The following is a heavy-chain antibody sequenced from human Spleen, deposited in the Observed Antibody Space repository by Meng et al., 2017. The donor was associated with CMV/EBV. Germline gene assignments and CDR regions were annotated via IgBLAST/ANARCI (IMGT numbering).Heavy chain of an antibody. J-gene: IGHJ4*02. CDR1: GYY. CDR3: ARVLYYYGSGSYYNDGMGDFDY. Sequence: GYYWSWIRQPPGKGLEWIGEINHSGSTNYSPSLKSRVTISVDTSKSQFSLKLSSVTAADTAVYYCARVLYYYGSGSYYNDGMGDFDYWGQGTLVTVSS. CDR2: INHSGST. D-gene: IGHD3-10*01. V-gene: IGHV4-34*01.